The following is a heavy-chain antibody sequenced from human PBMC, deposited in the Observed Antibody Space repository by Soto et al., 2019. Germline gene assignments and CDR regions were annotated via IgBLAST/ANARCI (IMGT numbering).Heavy chain of an antibody. CDR1: GYTFISHG. CDR2: ISGKNGNT. D-gene: IGHD3-22*01. J-gene: IGHJ6*02. V-gene: IGHV1-18*04. Sequence: QVQLVQSGVEVKKPGASVKVSCKASGYTFISHGISWVRQAPGQGLEWMGWISGKNGNTNYAQKLQGRVTVTTDTSTNTAYMELRSLRSDDTAVYYCSRVSSSIVVVTEYGMDVRGQGTPVTVSS. CDR3: SRVSSSIVVVTEYGMDV.